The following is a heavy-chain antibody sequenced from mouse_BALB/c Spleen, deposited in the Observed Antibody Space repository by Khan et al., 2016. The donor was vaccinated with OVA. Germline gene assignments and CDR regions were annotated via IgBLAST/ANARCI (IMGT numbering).Heavy chain of an antibody. CDR3: TRSGYRSQVVY. CDR2: INPSNGGT. V-gene: IGHV1S81*02. Sequence: QVQLQQSGAELVKPGASVKLSCKASGYTFTSYYMSWVKQRPGKGLEWIGEINPSNGGTNFNAKFKSQATLTVDKYSSTAYMHISSLSSADSAVYNCTRSGYRSQVVYWGQGTLVTVSA. CDR1: GYTFTSYY. D-gene: IGHD2-14*01. J-gene: IGHJ3*01.